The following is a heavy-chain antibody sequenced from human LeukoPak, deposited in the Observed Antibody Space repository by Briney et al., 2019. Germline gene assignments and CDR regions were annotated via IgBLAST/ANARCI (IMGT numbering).Heavy chain of an antibody. J-gene: IGHJ4*02. CDR1: GFTFSSYS. CDR3: ARDQSCSSTSCHYYSDY. CDR2: ISSSSSYI. V-gene: IGHV3-21*01. Sequence: GGSLRLSCAASGFTFSSYSMNWVRQAPGKGLEWVSSISSSSSYIYYADSVKGRFTISRDNAKNSLYLQMNSLRAEDTAVYYCARDQSCSSTSCHYYSDYWGQGTLVTVSS. D-gene: IGHD2-2*01.